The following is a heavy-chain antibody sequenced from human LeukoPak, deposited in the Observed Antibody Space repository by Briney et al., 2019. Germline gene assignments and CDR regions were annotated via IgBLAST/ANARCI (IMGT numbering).Heavy chain of an antibody. V-gene: IGHV3-23*01. J-gene: IGHJ5*02. Sequence: GGSLRLSCTTSGFPFSSYAMSWVRQAPGKGLEWVSSISGGGGRTDYADSVKGRFTISRDNSKNTLYLQMNSLRAEDTAVYYCAREDIAVAGTYFDPWGQGTLVTASS. CDR1: GFPFSSYA. CDR2: ISGGGGRT. D-gene: IGHD6-19*01. CDR3: AREDIAVAGTYFDP.